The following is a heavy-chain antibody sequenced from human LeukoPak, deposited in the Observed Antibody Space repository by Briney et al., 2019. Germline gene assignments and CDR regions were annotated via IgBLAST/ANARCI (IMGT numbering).Heavy chain of an antibody. V-gene: IGHV3-11*04. CDR2: IAGGGNTT. Sequence: GWSLTLSCVTSGFNFSIYYMNWIRQAPGKGLEWVSFIAGGGNTTSYAESVKGRFTISRDNSKNTLYLQMNSLRAEDTAVYHCAKDLRRYNWNDGPFDYWGQGTLVTVSS. J-gene: IGHJ4*02. CDR1: GFNFSIYY. D-gene: IGHD1-1*01. CDR3: AKDLRRYNWNDGPFDY.